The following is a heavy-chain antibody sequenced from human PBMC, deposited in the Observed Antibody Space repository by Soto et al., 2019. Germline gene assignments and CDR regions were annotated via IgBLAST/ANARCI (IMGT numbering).Heavy chain of an antibody. J-gene: IGHJ6*02. D-gene: IGHD2-2*03. Sequence: GASVKVSCKASGYTFTGYYMHWVRQAPGQGLEWMGWINPNSGGTNYAQKLQGWVTMTRDTSMSTAYMELSSLRSDDTAVYYCARDLGYCSSTSCPERYYYYGMDVWGQGTTVTVSS. CDR2: INPNSGGT. CDR1: GYTFTGYY. V-gene: IGHV1-2*04. CDR3: ARDLGYCSSTSCPERYYYYGMDV.